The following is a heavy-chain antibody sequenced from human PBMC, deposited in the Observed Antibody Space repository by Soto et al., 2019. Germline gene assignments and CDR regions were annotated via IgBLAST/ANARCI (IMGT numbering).Heavy chain of an antibody. V-gene: IGHV1-18*04. Sequence: AAVKVSCQASGYTFTSYGISWVRQAPGQGLEWMGWISAYNGNTNYAQKLQGRVTMTTDTSTSTAYMELRSLRSDDTAVYYCARARGLTAMVINWFDPWGQGTLVTAS. CDR3: ARARGLTAMVINWFDP. J-gene: IGHJ5*02. CDR1: GYTFTSYG. CDR2: ISAYNGNT. D-gene: IGHD5-18*01.